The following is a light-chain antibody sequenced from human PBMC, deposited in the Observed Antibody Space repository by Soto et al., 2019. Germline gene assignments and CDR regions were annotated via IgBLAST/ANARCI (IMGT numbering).Light chain of an antibody. J-gene: IGLJ2*01. CDR1: SSDFGVFNY. CDR2: DVT. V-gene: IGLV2-11*02. CDR3: SAYAGTYVV. Sequence: QSALTQPRSVSGSPGQSVTISCTGASSDFGVFNYVSWYQHHPGRAPKLMIYDVTKRPSGVPDRFSGFKSGNTASLTISGLQAEDEADYCCSAYAGTYVVFGGGTTLTVL.